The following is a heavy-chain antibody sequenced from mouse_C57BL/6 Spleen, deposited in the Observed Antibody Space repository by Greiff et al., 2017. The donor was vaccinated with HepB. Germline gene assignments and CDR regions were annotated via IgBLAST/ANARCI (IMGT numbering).Heavy chain of an antibody. CDR2: IDPSDSET. J-gene: IGHJ1*03. CDR1: GYTFTSYW. Sequence: QVQLQQPGAELVRPGSSVKLSCKASGYTFTSYWMHWVKQRPIQGLEWIGNIDPSDSETHYIQKFKDKATLTVDKSSRTAYMQLSSLTSEDSAVYYCARGGLTYGSSYVDWYFDVWGTGTTVTVSS. D-gene: IGHD1-1*01. CDR3: ARGGLTYGSSYVDWYFDV. V-gene: IGHV1-52*01.